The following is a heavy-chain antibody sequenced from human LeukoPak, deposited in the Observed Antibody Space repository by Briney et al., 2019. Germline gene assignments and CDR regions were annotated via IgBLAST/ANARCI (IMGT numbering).Heavy chain of an antibody. D-gene: IGHD2-15*01. CDR1: GDSVTSTNW. Sequence: PSETLSLTCGVSGDSVTSTNWWTWVLQPPGKGLEWIGDIDYSGTTNYNPSLKGRVILSVDMSKNQFSLKLSSVTAADTPVYYCARGLSGGYTRNFGISYYGLDVWGQGTTVTVSS. J-gene: IGHJ6*02. CDR2: IDYSGTT. V-gene: IGHV4-4*02. CDR3: ARGLSGGYTRNFGISYYGLDV.